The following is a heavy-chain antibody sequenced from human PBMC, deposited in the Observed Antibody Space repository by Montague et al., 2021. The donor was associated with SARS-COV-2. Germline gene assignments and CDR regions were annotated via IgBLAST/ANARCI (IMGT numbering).Heavy chain of an antibody. D-gene: IGHD4-11*01. Sequence: SETLSLTCTASGDSISSSSYYWGWIRQPPGKGLEWIGSINNRGNTYNNPSLRSRVSISVDTSKNQFSLNVRSVTAADTGLFYCVRVTHPRSAWPYDMDVWGKGTTVTV. J-gene: IGHJ6*03. CDR1: GDSISSSSYY. CDR3: VRVTHPRSAWPYDMDV. V-gene: IGHV4-39*01. CDR2: INNRGNT.